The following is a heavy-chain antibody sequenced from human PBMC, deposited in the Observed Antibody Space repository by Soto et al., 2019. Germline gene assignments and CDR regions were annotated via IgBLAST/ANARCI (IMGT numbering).Heavy chain of an antibody. D-gene: IGHD3-10*01. J-gene: IGHJ3*02. Sequence: SVKVSCKASGGTFSSYAISWVRQAPGQGLEWMGGIIPIFGTANYAQKFQGRVTITADESTTTAYMELSSLRSEDTAVYSCARPYYYGSEYDAFDIWGQGKMVTVSS. V-gene: IGHV1-69*13. CDR2: IIPIFGTA. CDR3: ARPYYYGSEYDAFDI. CDR1: GGTFSSYA.